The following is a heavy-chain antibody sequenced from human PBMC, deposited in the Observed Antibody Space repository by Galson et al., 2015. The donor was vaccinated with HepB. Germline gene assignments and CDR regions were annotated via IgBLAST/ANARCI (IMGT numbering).Heavy chain of an antibody. D-gene: IGHD6-19*01. Sequence: SLRLSCAASGVTFSSYAMSWVRQAPGKGLEWVSTISGSGGSTYYADSVKGRFTISRDNSKNTLYVQMNNLRAEDTAVYYCAKDLSRSGGWPLDYWGQGTLVTVSS. J-gene: IGHJ4*02. CDR2: ISGSGGST. CDR3: AKDLSRSGGWPLDY. V-gene: IGHV3-23*01. CDR1: GVTFSSYA.